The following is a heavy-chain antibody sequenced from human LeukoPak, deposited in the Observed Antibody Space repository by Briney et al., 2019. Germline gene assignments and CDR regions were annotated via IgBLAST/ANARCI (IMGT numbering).Heavy chain of an antibody. J-gene: IGHJ6*02. V-gene: IGHV3-30-3*01. Sequence: GGSLRLSCAASGFTFSSYAMHWVRQAPGKGLEWVAVISYDGSNKYYADSVKGRFTISRDNSKNTLYLQMNSLRAEDTAVCYCARDGVVPAAILYYYYGMDVWGQGTTVTVSS. CDR2: ISYDGSNK. CDR3: ARDGVVPAAILYYYYGMDV. CDR1: GFTFSSYA. D-gene: IGHD2-2*01.